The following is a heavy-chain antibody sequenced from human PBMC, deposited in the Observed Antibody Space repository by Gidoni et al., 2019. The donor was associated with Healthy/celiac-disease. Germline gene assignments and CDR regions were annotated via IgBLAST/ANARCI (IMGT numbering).Heavy chain of an antibody. Sequence: EVQLVESGGGLVQPGGSLRLSCAASGVTFSSYWMSWVRQVPGQGLEWVANIKQEGSEKYYVDSVKGRFTSSRDNAKNSLYLQMNSLRAEDTAVYYCARDSKAENDYWGQGTLVTVSS. CDR3: ARDSKAENDY. D-gene: IGHD6-13*01. V-gene: IGHV3-7*01. CDR1: GVTFSSYW. J-gene: IGHJ4*02. CDR2: IKQEGSEK.